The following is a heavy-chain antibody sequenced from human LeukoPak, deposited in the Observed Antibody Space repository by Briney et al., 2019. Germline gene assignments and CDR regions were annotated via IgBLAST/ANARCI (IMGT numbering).Heavy chain of an antibody. CDR1: DDSISDYY. D-gene: IGHD6-25*01. CDR3: AREGGGPRWLDP. J-gene: IGHJ5*02. Sequence: SETLSLTCSVSDDSISDYYWCWIRQPPGRGLEWIGYTRYGGTTSQNPSLKSRVTMSVDTSKNRLSLRLTSVTAADTAVYYCAREGGGPRWLDPWGQGTLVTVSS. V-gene: IGHV4-59*01. CDR2: TRYGGTT.